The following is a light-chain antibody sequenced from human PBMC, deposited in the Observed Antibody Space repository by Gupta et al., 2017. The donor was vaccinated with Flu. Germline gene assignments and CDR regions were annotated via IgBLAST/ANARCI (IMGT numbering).Light chain of an antibody. V-gene: IGLV2-8*01. CDR2: EVT. Sequence: VTISSTGTSGGVGENNYVYWYKQNPGEAPLLMMSEVTKRPAGVPDRVSGSKAGNTASRTVWGLEAEDEAVYYGKSEGSSNSGVFGGGTKLTVL. CDR1: SGGVGENNY. J-gene: IGLJ3*02. CDR3: KSEGSSNSGV.